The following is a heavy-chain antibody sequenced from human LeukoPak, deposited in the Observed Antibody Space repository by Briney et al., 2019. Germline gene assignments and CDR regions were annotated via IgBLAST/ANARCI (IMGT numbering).Heavy chain of an antibody. CDR2: FDPEDGET. CDR3: ATFRNVLYDSSGYNHYFDY. Sequence: ASVKVSCKVSGYTLTELSMHWVRQAPGKGLEWMGGFDPEDGETIYAQKFQGRVTMTEDTSTDTAYMELSSLRSEDTAVYYCATFRNVLYDSSGYNHYFDYWGQGTLVTVSS. V-gene: IGHV1-24*01. CDR1: GYTLTELS. D-gene: IGHD3-22*01. J-gene: IGHJ4*02.